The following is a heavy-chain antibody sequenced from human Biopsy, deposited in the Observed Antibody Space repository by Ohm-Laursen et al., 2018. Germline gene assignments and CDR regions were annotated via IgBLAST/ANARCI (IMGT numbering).Heavy chain of an antibody. CDR2: ISYSRDT. CDR1: GGSISGSS. J-gene: IGHJ3*02. CDR3: AKHGSGWTGDDALHI. D-gene: IGHD6-19*01. Sequence: TLSLTCTVSGGSISGSSWSWIRQAPGKGLEWIGYISYSRDTNYNPSLKSRITISVDTSKNQFSLKLTSVTAADTAVYYCAKHGSGWTGDDALHIWGQGTMVTVSS. V-gene: IGHV4-59*08.